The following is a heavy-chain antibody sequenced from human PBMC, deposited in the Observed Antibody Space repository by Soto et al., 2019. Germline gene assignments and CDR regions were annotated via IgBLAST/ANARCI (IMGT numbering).Heavy chain of an antibody. J-gene: IGHJ4*02. CDR1: GGSIKSYY. Sequence: QVQLQESGPGLVKPSETLSLTCTVSGGSIKSYYWSWIRQPPGKGLEWIGYIFFSGNANYNPSLKSRVTMSVDASKNQFSLTLGSVTAADTAVDYCATLRFYGSGSLFDYWGQGTLVTVSS. V-gene: IGHV4-59*01. D-gene: IGHD3-10*01. CDR2: IFFSGNA. CDR3: ATLRFYGSGSLFDY.